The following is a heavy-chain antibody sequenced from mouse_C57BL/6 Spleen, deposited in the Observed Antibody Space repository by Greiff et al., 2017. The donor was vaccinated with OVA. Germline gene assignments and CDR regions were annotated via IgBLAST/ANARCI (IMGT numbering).Heavy chain of an antibody. Sequence: QVHVKQPGTELVKPGASVKLSCKASGYTFTSYWMHWVKQRPGQGLEWIGHLNPSNGGTKYNEQFTSKATLTVDNSSSTADMQLSSLTSEDSAVYYCARRAYYSNYSWFAYWGQGTLVTVSA. V-gene: IGHV1-53*01. D-gene: IGHD2-5*01. J-gene: IGHJ3*01. CDR3: ARRAYYSNYSWFAY. CDR1: GYTFTSYW. CDR2: LNPSNGGT.